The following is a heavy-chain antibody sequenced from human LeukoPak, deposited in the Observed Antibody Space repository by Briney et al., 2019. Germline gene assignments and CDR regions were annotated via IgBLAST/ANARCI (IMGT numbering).Heavy chain of an antibody. CDR3: ARDPSSFDQGWFDP. CDR2: INPNSGGT. CDR1: GYTFTGYH. Sequence: ASVKVSCKASGYTFTGYHMHWVRQAPGQGLEWMGWINPNSGGTNYAQKFQGRVTMTRDTSISTAYMELSRLRSDDTAVYYCARDPSSFDQGWFDPWGQGTLVTVSS. D-gene: IGHD3-9*01. V-gene: IGHV1-2*02. J-gene: IGHJ5*02.